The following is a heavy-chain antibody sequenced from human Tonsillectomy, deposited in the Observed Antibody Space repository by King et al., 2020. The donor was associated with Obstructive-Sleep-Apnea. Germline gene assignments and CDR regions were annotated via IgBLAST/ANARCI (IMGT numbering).Heavy chain of an antibody. D-gene: IGHD3-22*01. CDR3: ARDGYYYDSSGSYYFDY. CDR2: ISSSSSYI. Sequence: VQLVESGGGLVKPGGSLRLSCAASGFTFSDYYMNWVHQAPGKGLQWVSSISSSSSYIYYADSVKGRFTISRDNAKNSLYLQMNSLRVEDTAVYYCARDGYYYDSSGSYYFDYWGQGTLVTVSS. J-gene: IGHJ4*02. V-gene: IGHV3-21*01. CDR1: GFTFSDYY.